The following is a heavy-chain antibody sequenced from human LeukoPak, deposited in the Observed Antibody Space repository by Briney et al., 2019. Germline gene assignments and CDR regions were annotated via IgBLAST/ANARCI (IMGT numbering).Heavy chain of an antibody. D-gene: IGHD1-14*01. V-gene: IGHV3-49*04. Sequence: PGGSLRLSCTASGFTFGDYAMTWVRQAPGKGLEWVGFISSEAYGGTTEYAASEKGRSTLSRDDSNSIAYLQMNSLTTEETAVYYCTSDQPPYCWGQGSLVTVSS. CDR2: ISSEAYGGTT. J-gene: IGHJ4*02. CDR1: GFTFGDYA. CDR3: TSDQPPYC.